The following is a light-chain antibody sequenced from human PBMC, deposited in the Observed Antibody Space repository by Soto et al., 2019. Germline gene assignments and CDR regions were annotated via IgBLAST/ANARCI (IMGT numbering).Light chain of an antibody. CDR2: AAS. CDR3: LQYNTYPWT. J-gene: IGKJ1*01. V-gene: IGKV1-17*01. CDR1: QGIRND. Sequence: DIQMTQSPSSLSASVGDRVTVTCRASQGIRNDLNRYQQKPAKAPERLNYAASSLQSGDPSRFSGSCFGTEFTFTISSLQAEDFATYYCLQYNTYPWTFGQGTKVDIK.